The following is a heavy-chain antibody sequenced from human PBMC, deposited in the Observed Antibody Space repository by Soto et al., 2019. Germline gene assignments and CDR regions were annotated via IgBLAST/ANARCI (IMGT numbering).Heavy chain of an antibody. J-gene: IGHJ6*02. D-gene: IGHD6-19*01. V-gene: IGHV1-2*02. CDR2: INPISGVA. CDR1: GYTFTAYY. CDR3: ARQGSGTEYPQYFYYGMDV. Sequence: QVQLVQSGAEVEKPGASVRVSCKTSGYTFTAYYIHWVRQAPGRGLEWMGWINPISGVANYAQNFQGRVTMTRDTYISPVYLDLSKMRSEDTTVYYCARQGSGTEYPQYFYYGMDVWGQGTTAAAAS.